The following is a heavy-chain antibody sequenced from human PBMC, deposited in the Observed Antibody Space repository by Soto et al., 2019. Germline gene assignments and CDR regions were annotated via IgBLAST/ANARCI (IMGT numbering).Heavy chain of an antibody. V-gene: IGHV2-5*02. CDR1: GFSLSTSRVG. Sequence: SGPTLVKPTQTLTLTCTFSGFSLSTSRVGVGWIRQPPGKALEWLALIYWDDDKRYSPSLKTRLTITKDTSKNQVVLRMTNMDPVDTATYYCVHRGIGQQLVRGAFDIWGQGTMVTVSS. CDR3: VHRGIGQQLVRGAFDI. D-gene: IGHD6-13*01. CDR2: IYWDDDK. J-gene: IGHJ3*02.